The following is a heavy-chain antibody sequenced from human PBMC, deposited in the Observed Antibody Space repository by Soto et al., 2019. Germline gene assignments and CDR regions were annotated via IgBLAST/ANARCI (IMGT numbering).Heavy chain of an antibody. CDR3: AGYYGSGSYYWDWFAP. D-gene: IGHD3-10*01. V-gene: IGHV4-4*02. CDR2: IYHSGRT. Sequence: QVQLQESGPGLVKPSGTLSLTCAVSGGSINSSNWWTWVRQPPGQGLEWIGEIYHSGRTNYNPSLKSRATISIVTSKNQFSLKLASVTAADTALYYCAGYYGSGSYYWDWFAPWGQGTLVTVSS. J-gene: IGHJ5*02. CDR1: GGSINSSNW.